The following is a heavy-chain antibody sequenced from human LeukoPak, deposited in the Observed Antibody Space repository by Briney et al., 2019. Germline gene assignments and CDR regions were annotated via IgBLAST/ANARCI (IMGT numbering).Heavy chain of an antibody. Sequence: SETLSLTCTVSGGSISSYYWSWIRQPPGKGLEWIGYIYYSGSTNYNPSLKSRVTISVDTSKNQFSLKLSSVTAADTAMYYCARDQSQGATTDGFELWGQGTLVTVSS. D-gene: IGHD1-26*01. CDR2: IYYSGST. V-gene: IGHV4-59*01. CDR3: ARDQSQGATTDGFEL. CDR1: GGSISSYY. J-gene: IGHJ5*02.